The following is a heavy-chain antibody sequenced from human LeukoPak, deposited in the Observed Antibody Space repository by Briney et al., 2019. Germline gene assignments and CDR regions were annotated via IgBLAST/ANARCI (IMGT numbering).Heavy chain of an antibody. V-gene: IGHV1-8*03. CDR2: FNPNSGSA. Sequence: ASVKVSCKASGYTFTSYGISWVRQAPGQGLEWMGWFNPNSGSAGYAQNFQGRVTITGDTSMSTAYMELTSLRSEDTAVYYCARVISGFWTGYYDPFDIWGQGTMVTVSS. CDR1: GYTFTSYG. D-gene: IGHD3/OR15-3a*01. CDR3: ARVISGFWTGYYDPFDI. J-gene: IGHJ3*02.